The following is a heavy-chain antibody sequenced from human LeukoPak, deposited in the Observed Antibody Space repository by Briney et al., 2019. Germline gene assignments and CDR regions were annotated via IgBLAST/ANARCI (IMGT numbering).Heavy chain of an antibody. CDR1: GYTFTSYD. D-gene: IGHD3-16*01. V-gene: IGHV1-8*01. J-gene: IGHJ6*03. CDR3: ARSRMWGYYYYYYMDV. Sequence: ASVKVSCKASGYTFTSYDINWVRQATGQGLEWMGWMNPNSGNTGYAQKFQGRVTMTRNTSISTAYMELSSLRSEDTAVYYCARSRMWGYYYYYYMDVWGKGTTVTVSS. CDR2: MNPNSGNT.